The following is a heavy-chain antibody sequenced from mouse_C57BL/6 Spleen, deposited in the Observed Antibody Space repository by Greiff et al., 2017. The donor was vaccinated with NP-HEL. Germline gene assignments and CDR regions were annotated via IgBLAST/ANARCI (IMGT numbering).Heavy chain of an antibody. CDR3: ARTVYDGYGGYYYAMDY. CDR2: ISSGSSTI. CDR1: GFTFSDYG. J-gene: IGHJ4*01. D-gene: IGHD2-3*01. V-gene: IGHV5-17*01. Sequence: EVKLVESGGGLVKPGGSLKLSCAASGFTFSDYGMHWVRQAPEKGLEWVAYISSGSSTIYYADTVKGRFTISRDNAKNTLFLQMTSLRSEDTAMYYCARTVYDGYGGYYYAMDYWGQGTSVTVSS.